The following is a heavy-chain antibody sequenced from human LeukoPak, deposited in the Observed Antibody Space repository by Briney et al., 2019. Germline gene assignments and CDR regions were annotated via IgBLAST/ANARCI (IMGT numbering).Heavy chain of an antibody. CDR3: ARDKPGTRPTFDI. CDR1: GGSISSYY. Sequence: PSETLSLTCTVSGGSISSYYWSWIRQPPGKGLEWIGYIYYSGSTNYNPSPKSRVTISVDTSKNQFSLKLSSVTAADTAVYYCARDKPGTRPTFDIWGQGTMVTVSS. D-gene: IGHD1-26*01. CDR2: IYYSGST. J-gene: IGHJ3*02. V-gene: IGHV4-59*01.